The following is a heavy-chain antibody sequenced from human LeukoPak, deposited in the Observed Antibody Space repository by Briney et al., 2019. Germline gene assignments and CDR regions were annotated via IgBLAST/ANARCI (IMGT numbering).Heavy chain of an antibody. J-gene: IGHJ5*02. CDR3: ARVKPYYDFWSGYYGHNWFDP. CDR2: INHSGST. Sequence: SETLSLTCAVYGGSFSGYYWSWIRQPPGKGLEWIGEINHSGSTNYNPSLKSRVTISVDTSKNQFSLKLGSVTAADTAVYYCARVKPYYDFWSGYYGHNWFDPWGQGTLVTVSS. CDR1: GGSFSGYY. V-gene: IGHV4-34*01. D-gene: IGHD3-3*01.